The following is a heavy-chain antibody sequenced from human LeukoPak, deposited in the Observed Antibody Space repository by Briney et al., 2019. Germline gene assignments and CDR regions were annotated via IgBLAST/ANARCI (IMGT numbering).Heavy chain of an antibody. Sequence: GASVKVSCKASGYTFTSYYMHWVRQAPGQGLEWMGWINPNSGGTNYAQKFQGRVTMTRDTSISTAYMELSRLRSDDTAVYYCARVLGDIVVVVADEYFQHWGQGTLVTVSS. CDR2: INPNSGGT. J-gene: IGHJ1*01. CDR1: GYTFTSYY. CDR3: ARVLGDIVVVVADEYFQH. V-gene: IGHV1-2*02. D-gene: IGHD2-15*01.